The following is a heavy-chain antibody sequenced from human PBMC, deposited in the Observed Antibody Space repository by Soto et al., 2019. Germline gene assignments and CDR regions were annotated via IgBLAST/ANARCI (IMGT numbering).Heavy chain of an antibody. Sequence: KPSPTLSLTWTVRPGSISGYFGSWNRQAPGKGLEWIAFKHDTGSTNYNPSLKCRVSISVDASKNQISLTVNSVTAADTAVYYCARGWSSSWPYWGQGILVIVSS. CDR3: ARGWSSSWPY. J-gene: IGHJ4*02. CDR1: PGSISGYF. CDR2: KHDTGST. V-gene: IGHV4-59*01. D-gene: IGHD6-13*01.